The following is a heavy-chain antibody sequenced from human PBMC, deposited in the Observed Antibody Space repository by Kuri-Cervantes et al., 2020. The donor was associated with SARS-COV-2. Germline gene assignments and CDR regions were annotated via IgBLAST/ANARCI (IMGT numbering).Heavy chain of an antibody. CDR1: GFTFSSYS. Sequence: GESLKISCAASGFTFSSYSMNWVRQAPGKGLEWVSSISSSSSYIYYADSVKGRFTISRDNAKNSLYLQMNSLRAEGTAVYYCASGLLYDSSVIGQAGSPRGGGIHYWGQGTLVTVSS. J-gene: IGHJ4*02. V-gene: IGHV3-21*01. D-gene: IGHD3-22*01. CDR2: ISSSSSYI. CDR3: ASGLLYDSSVIGQAGSPRGGGIHY.